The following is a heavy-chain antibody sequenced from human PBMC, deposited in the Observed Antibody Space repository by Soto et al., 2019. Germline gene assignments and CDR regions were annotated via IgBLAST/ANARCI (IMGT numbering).Heavy chain of an antibody. J-gene: IGHJ6*03. Sequence: GGSLRLSCATSGFSFSSYSMNWVRQPPEKGLEWDSYFSSSSSTIFYADSVKGRFTISRHNAKNSLYLQMNSLRAEDTAVYYCARGLLRFLEWSYYMDGWRKGSTVTVSS. V-gene: IGHV3-48*01. CDR1: GFSFSSYS. CDR3: ARGLLRFLEWSYYMDG. CDR2: FSSSSSTI. D-gene: IGHD3-3*01.